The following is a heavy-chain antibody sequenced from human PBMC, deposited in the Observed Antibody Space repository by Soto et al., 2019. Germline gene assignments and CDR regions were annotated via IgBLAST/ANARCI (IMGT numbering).Heavy chain of an antibody. CDR3: AKQDITIFGVVTNGMDV. V-gene: IGHV3-23*01. CDR1: GFTFSSYA. J-gene: IGHJ6*02. D-gene: IGHD3-3*01. CDR2: ISGSGGST. Sequence: SGGSLRLSCAASGFTFSSYAMSWVRQAPGKGLEWASAISGSGGSTYYADSVKGRFTISRDNSKNTLYLQMNSLRAEDTAVYYCAKQDITIFGVVTNGMDVWGQGTTVTV.